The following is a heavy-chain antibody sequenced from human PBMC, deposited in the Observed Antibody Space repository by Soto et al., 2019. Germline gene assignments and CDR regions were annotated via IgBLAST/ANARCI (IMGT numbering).Heavy chain of an antibody. CDR2: IIPIFGTA. J-gene: IGHJ6*02. D-gene: IGHD6-13*01. V-gene: IGHV1-69*13. Sequence: SVKVSCKASGGTFSSYAISWVRQAPGQGLEWMGGIIPIFGTANYAQKFQGRVTITADESTSTAYMELSSLRSEDTAVYYCALRYSSSWGYYYYYGMDVWGQGTRVIASS. CDR1: GGTFSSYA. CDR3: ALRYSSSWGYYYYYGMDV.